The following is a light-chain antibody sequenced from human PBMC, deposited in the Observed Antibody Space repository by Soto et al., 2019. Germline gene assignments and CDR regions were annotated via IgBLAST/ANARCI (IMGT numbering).Light chain of an antibody. CDR3: QQSYSTPT. V-gene: IGKV1-9*01. CDR1: QAISSY. CDR2: AAS. J-gene: IGKJ5*01. Sequence: DIQLTQAPSFLSASAGERVSITCRASQAISSYLAWYQQKPGRAPKLLIYAASTLQSGVPSRFSGSGSGTEFTLTISSLQPEDFATYYCQQSYSTPTFGQGTRLEIK.